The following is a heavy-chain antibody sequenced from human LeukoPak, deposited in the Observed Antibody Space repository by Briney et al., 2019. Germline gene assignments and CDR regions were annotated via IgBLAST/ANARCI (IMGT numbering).Heavy chain of an antibody. Sequence: SETLSLTCTVSGGSISSYYWSWIRQPPGKGLEWIGYIYYSGSTNYNPSLKSRVTISVDTSKNQFSLKLSSVTAADTAVYYCARAVEMASFWSFDYWGRGTLVTVSS. D-gene: IGHD5-24*01. CDR1: GGSISSYY. CDR3: ARAVEMASFWSFDY. V-gene: IGHV4-59*01. CDR2: IYYSGST. J-gene: IGHJ4*02.